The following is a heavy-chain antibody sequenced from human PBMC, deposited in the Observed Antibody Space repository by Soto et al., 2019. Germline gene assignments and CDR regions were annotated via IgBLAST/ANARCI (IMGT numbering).Heavy chain of an antibody. V-gene: IGHV3-30*18. J-gene: IGHJ4*02. CDR3: AKEYSGSYPGPCDY. CDR1: GFTFSSYG. D-gene: IGHD1-26*01. CDR2: ISYDGSNK. Sequence: GGSLRLSCAASGFTFSSYGMHWVRQAPGKGLEWVAVISYDGSNKYYADSVKGRFTISRDNSKNTLYLQMNSLRAEDTAVYYCAKEYSGSYPGPCDYWGQGTLVTVSS.